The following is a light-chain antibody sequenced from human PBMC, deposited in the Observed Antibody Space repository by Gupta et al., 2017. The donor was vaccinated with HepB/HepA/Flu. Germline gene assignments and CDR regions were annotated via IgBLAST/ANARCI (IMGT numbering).Light chain of an antibody. J-gene: IGLJ3*02. CDR1: SSNIGSNY. CDR2: RNN. V-gene: IGLV1-47*01. Sequence: QSVLTQPPSASGTPGQRVTISCSGSSSNIGSNYVYWYQQLPGTAPKLLIYRNNQRPSGVPDRFSGSKSGTAASLAISXLXSEDEAXYYCAAWDDSLSGSWVFGGGTKLTVL. CDR3: AAWDDSLSGSWV.